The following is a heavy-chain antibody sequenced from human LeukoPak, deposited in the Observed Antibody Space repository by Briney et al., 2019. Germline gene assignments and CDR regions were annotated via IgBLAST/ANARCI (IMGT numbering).Heavy chain of an antibody. V-gene: IGHV3-48*02. CDR3: ARDYGDYGEYFYY. J-gene: IGHJ4*02. D-gene: IGHD4-17*01. Sequence: GGSVRLPCAPSGFTFSIYSMKWVRQAPGKGLEWVSYISSSSSTTYYADSVKGRFTISRDNAKNSVFLQINILRDEDTAVYYCARDYGDYGEYFYYWGEGTLVTVSS. CDR1: GFTFSIYS. CDR2: ISSSSSTT.